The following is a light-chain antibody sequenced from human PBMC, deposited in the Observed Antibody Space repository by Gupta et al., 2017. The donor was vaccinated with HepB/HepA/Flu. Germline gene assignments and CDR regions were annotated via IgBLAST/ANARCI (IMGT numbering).Light chain of an antibody. Sequence: YNLRQPLSVSVSPGQTASIPCSGDNLEDKYVCWYQQKPGQTPVVVIYQDSKRPSGIPERFSGSNSGNTATLTITGTHATDEADYYCQAWDSSVVVVFGGGTKLTVL. CDR3: QAWDSSVVVV. CDR2: QDS. CDR1: NLEDKY. J-gene: IGLJ2*01. V-gene: IGLV3-1*01.